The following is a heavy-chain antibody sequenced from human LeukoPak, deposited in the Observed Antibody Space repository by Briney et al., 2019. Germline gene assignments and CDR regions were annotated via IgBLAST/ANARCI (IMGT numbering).Heavy chain of an antibody. CDR2: IYYNGST. CDR3: ARGRYHFDY. D-gene: IGHD2-2*01. J-gene: IGHJ4*02. V-gene: IGHV4-61*01. CDR1: GGSVSSGSYY. Sequence: PSETLSLTCTVSGGSVSSGSYYWSWIRQPPGKGLEWIGYIYYNGSTNYNPSLKSRVTISVDTSKNQFSLKLSSVTAADTAVYYCARGRYHFDYWGQGTLVTVSS.